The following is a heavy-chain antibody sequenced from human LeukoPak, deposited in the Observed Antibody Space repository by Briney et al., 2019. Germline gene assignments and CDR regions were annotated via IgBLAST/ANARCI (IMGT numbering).Heavy chain of an antibody. CDR3: ARRDYGDRRGAFDI. D-gene: IGHD4-17*01. Sequence: SETLSLTCAVYGGSFSGYYWSWVRQPPGKGLEWIGEINHSGSTNYNPSLKSRVTISVDTSKNQFSLKLSSVTAADTAVYYCARRDYGDRRGAFDIWGQGTMVTVSS. CDR2: INHSGST. CDR1: GGSFSGYY. J-gene: IGHJ3*02. V-gene: IGHV4-34*01.